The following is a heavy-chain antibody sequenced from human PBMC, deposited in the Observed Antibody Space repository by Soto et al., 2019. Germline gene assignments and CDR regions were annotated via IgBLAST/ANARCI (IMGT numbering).Heavy chain of an antibody. CDR3: ARDEGSGDYYCGMDV. Sequence: QVQLVESGGGVVQPGRSLRLSCAASGFTFSSYAMHWVRQAPGKGLEWVAVISYDGSNKYYADSVKGRFTISRDNSKNTLYLRRHSLRAEDTAVYYCARDEGSGDYYCGMDVWGQGTTVTVSS. CDR1: GFTFSSYA. J-gene: IGHJ6*02. D-gene: IGHD1-26*01. CDR2: ISYDGSNK. V-gene: IGHV3-30-3*01.